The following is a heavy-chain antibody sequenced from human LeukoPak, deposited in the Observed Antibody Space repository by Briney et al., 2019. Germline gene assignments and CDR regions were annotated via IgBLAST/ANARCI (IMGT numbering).Heavy chain of an antibody. V-gene: IGHV1-46*01. CDR1: GYTFTSYY. CDR2: INPSGGST. CDR3: ASLAPRITMVRGVTIGDAFDI. J-gene: IGHJ3*02. D-gene: IGHD3-10*01. Sequence: GASVKVSCKASGYTFTSYYMHRVRQAPGQGLEWMGIINPSGGSTSYAQKFQGRVTMTRDMSTSTVYMELSSLRSEDTAVYYCASLAPRITMVRGVTIGDAFDIWGQGTMVTVSS.